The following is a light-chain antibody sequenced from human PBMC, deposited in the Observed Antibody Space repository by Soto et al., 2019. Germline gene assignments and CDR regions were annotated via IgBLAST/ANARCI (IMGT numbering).Light chain of an antibody. CDR2: GAS. CDR1: QSVSSSY. V-gene: IGKV3-20*01. J-gene: IGKJ1*01. Sequence: EIVLTQSPGTLSLSPGEKATLSCRAIQSVSSSYLAWYQQTPGQAPRLLIYGASSRATGIPDRFSGSGSGTDFTLTISRLEPEDFAVYYCQQYGSSPRTFGQGTKVDIK. CDR3: QQYGSSPRT.